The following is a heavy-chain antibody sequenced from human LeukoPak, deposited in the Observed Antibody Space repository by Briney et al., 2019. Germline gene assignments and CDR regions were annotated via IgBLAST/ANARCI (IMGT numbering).Heavy chain of an antibody. J-gene: IGHJ3*02. CDR1: GYTFTSYG. CDR2: IIPILGIA. D-gene: IGHD4-17*01. CDR3: AREPLSMTTSI. V-gene: IGHV1-69*04. Sequence: SVKVSRKASGYTFTSYGITWVRQAPGQGLEWMGRIIPILGIANYAQKFQGRVTITADKSTSTAYMELSSLRSEDTAVYYCAREPLSMTTSIWGQGTMVTVSS.